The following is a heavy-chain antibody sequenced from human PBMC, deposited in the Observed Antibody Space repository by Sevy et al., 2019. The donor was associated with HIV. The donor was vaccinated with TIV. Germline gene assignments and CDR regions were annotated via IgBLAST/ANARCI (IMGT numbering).Heavy chain of an antibody. J-gene: IGHJ6*02. V-gene: IGHV3-11*01. CDR3: AREGSSGSGYYYYGMDV. Sequence: GGSLRLSCAASGFTFSDYFMSWIRQAPGKGLEWVSYISSSGSTIYYADSVKGRFTISRDNAKNSLYLQMNSLRAEDTAVYYCAREGSSGSGYYYYGMDVWGQGTTVTVSS. CDR1: GFTFSDYF. D-gene: IGHD3-10*01. CDR2: ISSSGSTI.